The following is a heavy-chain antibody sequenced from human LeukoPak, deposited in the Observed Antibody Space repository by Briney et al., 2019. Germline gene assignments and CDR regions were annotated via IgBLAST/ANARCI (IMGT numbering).Heavy chain of an antibody. V-gene: IGHV3-23*01. CDR3: AKDRPIYGDRVPYFDY. Sequence: GGTLRLSCAASGFTFVSYGMSWVRHAPGKGLEWVSAMSGSGATTYYADSVKGRFTIPRDNSKNTLYLQMNSLRAEDTAVYYCAKDRPIYGDRVPYFDYWGQGTLVTVSS. J-gene: IGHJ4*02. CDR1: GFTFVSYG. D-gene: IGHD4-17*01. CDR2: MSGSGATT.